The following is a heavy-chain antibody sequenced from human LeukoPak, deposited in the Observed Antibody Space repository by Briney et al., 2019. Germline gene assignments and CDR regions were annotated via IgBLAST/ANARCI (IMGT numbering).Heavy chain of an antibody. Sequence: GGSLRRSCAASGFTFSSYAMHWVRQAPGKGLEWVAVISYDGSNKYYADSVKGRFTISRDNAKNSLYLQMNSLRAEDTALYYCAKEGGVLWDYYDSPGAFDIWGQGTMVTVSS. V-gene: IGHV3-30*04. D-gene: IGHD3-22*01. CDR1: GFTFSSYA. CDR3: AKEGGVLWDYYDSPGAFDI. CDR2: ISYDGSNK. J-gene: IGHJ3*02.